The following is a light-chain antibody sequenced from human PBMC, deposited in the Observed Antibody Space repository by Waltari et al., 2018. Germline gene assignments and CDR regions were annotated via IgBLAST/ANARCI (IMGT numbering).Light chain of an antibody. CDR1: TSDGGGYNY. V-gene: IGLV2-11*01. CDR2: DVN. Sequence: QSALTQPRSVSGSPGQSVTLSCTVTTSDGGGYNYVSWYQLHPGKAPKFMIFDVNERPSGVPDRFSGSKSGNTASLTISGLQAEDEADYYCCSYAAKYSLVFGGGTKLTVL. J-gene: IGLJ2*01. CDR3: CSYAAKYSLV.